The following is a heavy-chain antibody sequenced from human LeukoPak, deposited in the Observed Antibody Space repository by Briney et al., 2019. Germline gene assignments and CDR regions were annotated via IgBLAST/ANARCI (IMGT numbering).Heavy chain of an antibody. Sequence: ASVKVSCKASGYTFTGYYMHWVRQAPGQGLEWMGRINPNSGGTNYAQKFQGRVTMTRDTSISTAYMELSRLRSEDTAVYYCARDPGRDGYNTYYYYGMDVWGQGTTVTVSS. CDR1: GYTFTGYY. D-gene: IGHD5-24*01. V-gene: IGHV1-2*06. CDR3: ARDPGRDGYNTYYYYGMDV. CDR2: INPNSGGT. J-gene: IGHJ6*02.